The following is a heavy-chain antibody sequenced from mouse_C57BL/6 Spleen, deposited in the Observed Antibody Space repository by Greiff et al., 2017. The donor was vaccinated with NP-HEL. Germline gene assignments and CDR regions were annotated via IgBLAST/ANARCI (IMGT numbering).Heavy chain of an antibody. CDR3: ARWYDYEEGYYYAMDY. CDR1: GYTFTSYW. CDR2: INPSNGGT. V-gene: IGHV1-53*01. J-gene: IGHJ4*01. D-gene: IGHD2-4*01. Sequence: QVQLQQPGTELVKPGASVKLSCKASGYTFTSYWMHWVKQRPGQGLEWIGNINPSNGGTNYNEKFKSKATLTVDKSSSTAYMQLSSLTSEDSAVYYCARWYDYEEGYYYAMDYWGQGTSVTVSS.